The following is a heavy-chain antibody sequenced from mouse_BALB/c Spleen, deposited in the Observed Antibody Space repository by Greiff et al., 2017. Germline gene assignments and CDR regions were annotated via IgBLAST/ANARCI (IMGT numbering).Heavy chain of an antibody. D-gene: IGHD2-14*01. J-gene: IGHJ4*01. CDR2: ISSGGGST. Sequence: EVMLVESGGGLVKPGGSLKLSCAASGFAFSSYDMSWVRQTPEKRLEWVAYISSGGGSTYYPDTVKGRFTISRDNAKNTLYLQMSSLKSEDTAMYYCARLGTGYAMDYWGQGTSVTVSS. V-gene: IGHV5-12-1*01. CDR3: ARLGTGYAMDY. CDR1: GFAFSSYD.